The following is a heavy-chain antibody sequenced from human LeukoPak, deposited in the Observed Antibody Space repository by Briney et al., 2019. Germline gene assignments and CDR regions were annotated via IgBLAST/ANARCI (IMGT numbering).Heavy chain of an antibody. CDR3: ARLIAVADQSFDY. J-gene: IGHJ4*02. CDR2: IYYSGST. CDR1: GGSISSSSYY. Sequence: PSETLSLTCTVSGGSISSSSYYWGWTRHPPGKGLEWIGSIYYSGSTYYNPSLKSRVTISVDTSKNQLSLKLSSVTAADTAVYYCARLIAVADQSFDYWGQGTLVTVSS. D-gene: IGHD6-19*01. V-gene: IGHV4-39*01.